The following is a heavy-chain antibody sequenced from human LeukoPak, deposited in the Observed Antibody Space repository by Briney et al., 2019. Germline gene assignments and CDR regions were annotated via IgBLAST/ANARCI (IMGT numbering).Heavy chain of an antibody. J-gene: IGHJ3*02. Sequence: GGSLRLSCAASGFTFSSYGMHWVRQAPGKGLEWVAFIRYDGSNKYYADSVKGRFTISRDNSKNTLYLQMNSLRAEDTAVYYCAKDIVAVAGNDAFDIWGQGTMVTVSS. CDR3: AKDIVAVAGNDAFDI. CDR1: GFTFSSYG. D-gene: IGHD6-19*01. V-gene: IGHV3-30*02. CDR2: IRYDGSNK.